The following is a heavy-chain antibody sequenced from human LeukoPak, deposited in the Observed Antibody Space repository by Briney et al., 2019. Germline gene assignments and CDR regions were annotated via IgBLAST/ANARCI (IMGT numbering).Heavy chain of an antibody. J-gene: IGHJ6*03. CDR1: GFTFSSYE. CDR2: ISSSGSTI. CDR3: ARGRIAAAAEGYYYYMDV. V-gene: IGHV3-48*03. Sequence: PGGSLRLSCAASGFTFSSYEMNWVRQAPGKGLEWVSYISSSGSTIYYADSVKGRFTISRDNAKNSLYLQMNRLRAEDTAVYYCARGRIAAAAEGYYYYMDVWGKGTTVTISS. D-gene: IGHD6-13*01.